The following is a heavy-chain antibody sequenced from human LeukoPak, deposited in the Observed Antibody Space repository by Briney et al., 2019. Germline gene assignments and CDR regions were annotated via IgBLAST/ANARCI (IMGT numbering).Heavy chain of an antibody. Sequence: PSETLSLTCTVSGGSISSYYWSWIRQPPGKGLEWIGYIFYTGSTNYNPSLKSRVTISVLTSKNRFSLKLSSVTAADTAVYYCAGTRWYYYDSSGYNWFDPWGQGTLVTVSS. D-gene: IGHD3-22*01. CDR3: AGTRWYYYDSSGYNWFDP. V-gene: IGHV4-59*01. CDR2: IFYTGST. J-gene: IGHJ5*02. CDR1: GGSISSYY.